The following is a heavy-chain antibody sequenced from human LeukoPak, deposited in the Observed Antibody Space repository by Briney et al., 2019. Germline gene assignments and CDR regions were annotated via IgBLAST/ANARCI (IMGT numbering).Heavy chain of an antibody. Sequence: QPGGSLRLSCAASGXXLSSYEMXWVXQXPXXGLEWISCISSSGTTIYYADSVKGRFTISRDNAKNSLYLQMNSLRTEDTAVYYCARRFDSWGQGTLVTVSS. CDR2: ISSSGTTI. V-gene: IGHV3-48*03. CDR1: GXXLSSYE. J-gene: IGHJ4*02. CDR3: ARRFDS.